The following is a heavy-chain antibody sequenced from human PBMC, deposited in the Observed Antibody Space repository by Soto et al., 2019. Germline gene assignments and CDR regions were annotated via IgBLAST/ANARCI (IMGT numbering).Heavy chain of an antibody. Sequence: XGSLRLSCAASGFTFSDYYMSWIRQAPGKGLEWVSYISSSGSTIYYADSVKGRFTISRDNAKNSLYLQMNSLRAEDTAVYYCVIAARSPLFGYWGQGTLVTVSS. CDR3: VIAARSPLFGY. CDR2: ISSSGSTI. D-gene: IGHD6-6*01. CDR1: GFTFSDYY. J-gene: IGHJ4*02. V-gene: IGHV3-11*04.